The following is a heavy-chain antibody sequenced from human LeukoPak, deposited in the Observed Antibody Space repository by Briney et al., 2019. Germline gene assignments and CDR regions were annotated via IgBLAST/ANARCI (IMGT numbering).Heavy chain of an antibody. Sequence: ASVKVSRKASGYTFSSNAINWVRQAPEQGLEWMGWIDTNTGNPTYAQGLTGRFVFSLDTSVSTAYLQINSLKAEDTGEYFCARGYDSSGFFSDWGQGTLVTVSS. J-gene: IGHJ4*02. D-gene: IGHD3-22*01. CDR3: ARGYDSSGFFSD. CDR2: IDTNTGNP. V-gene: IGHV7-4-1*02. CDR1: GYTFSSNA.